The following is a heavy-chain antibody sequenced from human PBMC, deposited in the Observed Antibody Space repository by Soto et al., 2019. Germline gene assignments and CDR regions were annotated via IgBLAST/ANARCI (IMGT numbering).Heavy chain of an antibody. J-gene: IGHJ4*02. Sequence: ASVKVSCKASGYTFTGYYMHWVRQAPGQGLEWMGWINPNSGGTNYAQKFQGRVTMTRDTSIRTAYMEMSRLRSDDTAVYYCASISHYYYGPTDQLDFCGPGTLVTVSS. V-gene: IGHV1-2*02. D-gene: IGHD3-10*01. CDR3: ASISHYYYGPTDQLDF. CDR2: INPNSGGT. CDR1: GYTFTGYY.